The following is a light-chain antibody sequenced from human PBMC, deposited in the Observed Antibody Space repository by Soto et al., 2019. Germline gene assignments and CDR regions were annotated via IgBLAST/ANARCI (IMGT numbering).Light chain of an antibody. Sequence: EIVLTQSPGTLSLSPGERATLSCRASQTLRRTYIAWYQQKPGQAPRVLIYGASKRATGIPDRFSGSGSGTDFSPTISRLEPEDFAVYYCHQYDNAPQTYGQGTKVDIK. CDR3: HQYDNAPQT. J-gene: IGKJ2*01. V-gene: IGKV3-20*01. CDR1: QTLRRTY. CDR2: GAS.